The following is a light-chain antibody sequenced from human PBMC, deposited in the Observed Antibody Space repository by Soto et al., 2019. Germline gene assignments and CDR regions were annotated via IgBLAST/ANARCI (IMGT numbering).Light chain of an antibody. CDR3: QQTRDFPLT. CDR1: QGISRW. CDR2: AAS. Sequence: DIQITQSPSSVSSSVGDTVTVTCLASQGISRWLAWYQQKPVKAPRLLIYAASSLQNGVPPRFSGTYSGTDFSLTISSLQPGDSATYFCQQTRDFPLTFGGGTKVDI. V-gene: IGKV1-12*01. J-gene: IGKJ4*01.